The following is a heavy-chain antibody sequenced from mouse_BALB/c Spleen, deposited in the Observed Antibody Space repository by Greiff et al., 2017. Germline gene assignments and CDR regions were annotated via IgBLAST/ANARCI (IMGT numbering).Heavy chain of an antibody. J-gene: IGHJ2*01. Sequence: EVKLVESGAELVRSGASVQLSCTASGFNIKDYYMHWVKQRPEQGLEWIGWIDPENGDTEYAPKFQGKATMTADTSSNTAYLQLSSLTSEDTAVYYCNAILLGRDYWGQGTTLTVSS. V-gene: IGHV14-4*02. D-gene: IGHD1-1*01. CDR2: IDPENGDT. CDR1: GFNIKDYY. CDR3: NAILLGRDY.